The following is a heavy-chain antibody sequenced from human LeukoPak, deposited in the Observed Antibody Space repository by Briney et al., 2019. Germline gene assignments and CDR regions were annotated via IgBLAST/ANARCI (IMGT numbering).Heavy chain of an antibody. J-gene: IGHJ4*02. CDR1: GCTFINYY. CDR3: AREFSGYIDF. D-gene: IGHD1-26*01. V-gene: IGHV1-46*01. CDR2: INPSGGGT. Sequence: GASVKVSCKASGCTFINYYMHWVRQAPGQGLEWMGIINPSGGGTSYAQKFQGRVTMTRDTSTSTVYMEVSSLRSEDTAVYYCAREFSGYIDFWGQGTLVTVSS.